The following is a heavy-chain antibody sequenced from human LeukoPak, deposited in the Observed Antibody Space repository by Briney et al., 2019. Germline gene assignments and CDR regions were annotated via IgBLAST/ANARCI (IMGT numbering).Heavy chain of an antibody. CDR2: ISAYNGNT. CDR3: ARVSIAVAGDYYYYYMDV. D-gene: IGHD6-19*01. Sequence: ASVKVSCKASGYTFTSYGISWVRQAPGQGLEWMGWISAYNGNTNYAQKLQGRVTMTTDTSTSTAYMELRSLRSDDTAAYYCARVSIAVAGDYYYYYMDVWGKGTTVTVSS. V-gene: IGHV1-18*01. CDR1: GYTFTSYG. J-gene: IGHJ6*03.